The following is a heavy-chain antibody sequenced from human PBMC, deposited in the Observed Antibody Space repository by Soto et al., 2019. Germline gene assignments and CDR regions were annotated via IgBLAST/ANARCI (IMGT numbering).Heavy chain of an antibody. Sequence: GGSLRLSCAASGFTVSSNYMSWVRQAPGKGLEWVSVIYSGGSTYYADSVKGRFTISRDNSKNTLYLQMNSLRAEDTAVYYCARGRVVAATPDYWGQGTLVTVSS. J-gene: IGHJ4*02. CDR2: IYSGGST. D-gene: IGHD2-15*01. V-gene: IGHV3-66*01. CDR3: ARGRVVAATPDY. CDR1: GFTVSSNY.